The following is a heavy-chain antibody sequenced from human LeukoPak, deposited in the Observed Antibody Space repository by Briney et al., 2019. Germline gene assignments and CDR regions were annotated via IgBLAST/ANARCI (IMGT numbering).Heavy chain of an antibody. J-gene: IGHJ4*02. Sequence: SETLSLTCTVSGDSINNFYLSWIRQPAGQGLQWIGRIYTTGSITYNPSLKSRVTMSVDRSKKNFSLRPSSVTAADTAVYYCAKGEGGYDYWGQGTLVTVSS. CDR1: GDSINNFY. V-gene: IGHV4-4*07. D-gene: IGHD3-22*01. CDR2: IYTTGSI. CDR3: AKGEGGYDY.